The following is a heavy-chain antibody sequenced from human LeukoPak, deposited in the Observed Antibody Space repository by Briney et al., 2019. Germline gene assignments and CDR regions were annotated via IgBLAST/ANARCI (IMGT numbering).Heavy chain of an antibody. CDR3: AREGGSYCSSTSCYLAL. V-gene: IGHV3-33*01. CDR1: GFSFSSYG. Sequence: PGGSLRLSCAASGFSFSSYGMHWVRQAPGKGLEWVAVLWYDGTNKYHADSVKGRFTISRDNSKNTLYLQMNSLRAEDTAVYYCAREGGSYCSSTSCYLALWGQGTLVTVSS. J-gene: IGHJ4*02. D-gene: IGHD2-2*01. CDR2: LWYDGTNK.